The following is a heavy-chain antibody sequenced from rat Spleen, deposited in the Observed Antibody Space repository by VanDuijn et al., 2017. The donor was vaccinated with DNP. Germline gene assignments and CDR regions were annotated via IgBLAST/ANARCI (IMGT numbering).Heavy chain of an antibody. J-gene: IGHJ2*01. Sequence: EVQLVESGGGVVQPGRSLKLSCAASGFTFSDYNMAWVRQAPKKGLEWVATISYDGSSTYYRDSVKGRFTMSRDNAKSTLYRQMDSLRSEETATYYCARPDYWGQGVMVTVSS. V-gene: IGHV5-7*01. CDR1: GFTFSDYN. CDR2: ISYDGSST. CDR3: ARPDY.